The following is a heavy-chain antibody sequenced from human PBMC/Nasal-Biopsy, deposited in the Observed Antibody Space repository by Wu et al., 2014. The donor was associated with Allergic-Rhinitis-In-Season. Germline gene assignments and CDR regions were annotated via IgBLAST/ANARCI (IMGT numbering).Heavy chain of an antibody. CDR3: ARGGQTSRPLKGFFDY. CDR2: IYYSGST. J-gene: IGHJ4*02. V-gene: IGHV4-31*03. Sequence: TLSLTCTVSGGSISSGGYYWSWIRQHPGKGLEWIGYIYYSGSTYYNPSLKSRVTISVDTSKNQFSLKLSSVTAADTAVYYCARGGQTSRPLKGFFDYWGQGTLVTVSS. D-gene: IGHD6-13*01. CDR1: GGSISSGGYY.